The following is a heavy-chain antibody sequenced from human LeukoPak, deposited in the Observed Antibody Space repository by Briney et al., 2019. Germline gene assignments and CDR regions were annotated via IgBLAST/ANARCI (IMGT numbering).Heavy chain of an antibody. Sequence: SETLSLTCAVYGGSFSGYYWSWIRQPPGKGLEWIGEINHSGSTNYNPSLKSRVTMSVDTSKNQFSLKLSSVTAADTAVYYCARDHLSGSYFGYDAFDIWGQGTMVTVSS. J-gene: IGHJ3*02. CDR1: GGSFSGYY. V-gene: IGHV4-34*01. D-gene: IGHD1-26*01. CDR3: ARDHLSGSYFGYDAFDI. CDR2: INHSGST.